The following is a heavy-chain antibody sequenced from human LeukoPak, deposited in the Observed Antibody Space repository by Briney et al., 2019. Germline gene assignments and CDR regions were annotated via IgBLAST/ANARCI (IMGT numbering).Heavy chain of an antibody. CDR3: ARLWDSSSYLDY. CDR1: GDSLISYY. D-gene: IGHD6-6*01. Sequence: ETLSLTCTLSGDSLISYYSTWGRQPPGKGLGLGRNGYVYYSGGTNYTPSLKSRVTISIDTSKNKVYLKLSSVTAADTAVYYCARLWDSSSYLDYWGQGTLVTVSS. J-gene: IGHJ4*02. CDR2: VYYSGGT. V-gene: IGHV4-59*08.